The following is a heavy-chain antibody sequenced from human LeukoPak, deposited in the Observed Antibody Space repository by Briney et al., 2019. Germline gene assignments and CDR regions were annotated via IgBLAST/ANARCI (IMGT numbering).Heavy chain of an antibody. J-gene: IGHJ3*02. CDR1: GGTFSSYA. D-gene: IGHD3-22*01. CDR2: IIPIFGTA. Sequence: GASVKVSCKASGGTFSSYAISWVRQAPGQGLEWMGGIIPIFGTANYAQKFQGRVTITADESTSTAYMELSSLRSEDTAVYYCARDREPTYYYDSSGYLPDAFDIRGQGTMVTVSS. CDR3: ARDREPTYYYDSSGYLPDAFDI. V-gene: IGHV1-69*01.